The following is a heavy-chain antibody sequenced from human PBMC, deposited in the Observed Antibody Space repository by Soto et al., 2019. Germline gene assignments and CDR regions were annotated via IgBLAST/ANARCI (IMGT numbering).Heavy chain of an antibody. CDR3: AKEAGDH. Sequence: SVKVSCKTSGGNFNTYALTWVRQAPGQGLEWIGGIIPMFDIKNVAQRFQGRVTLNADDSMTTAYMEMTSLRSDDTAVYYCAKEAGDHWGQGTLVTVSS. D-gene: IGHD3-10*01. CDR2: IIPMFDIK. CDR1: GGNFNTYA. J-gene: IGHJ4*02. V-gene: IGHV1-69*13.